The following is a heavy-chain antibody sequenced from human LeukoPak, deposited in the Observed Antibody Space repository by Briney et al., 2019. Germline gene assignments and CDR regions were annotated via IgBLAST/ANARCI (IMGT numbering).Heavy chain of an antibody. CDR3: ARDRQADRYYYDSSGLDAFDI. V-gene: IGHV4-59*01. CDR1: GGSISSYY. Sequence: SETLSLTCTVPGGSISSYYWSWIRQPPGKGLEWIGYIYYSGSTNYNPSLKSRVTISVDTSKNQFSLKLSSVTAADTAVYYCARDRQADRYYYDSSGLDAFDIWGQGTMVTVSS. J-gene: IGHJ3*02. D-gene: IGHD3-22*01. CDR2: IYYSGST.